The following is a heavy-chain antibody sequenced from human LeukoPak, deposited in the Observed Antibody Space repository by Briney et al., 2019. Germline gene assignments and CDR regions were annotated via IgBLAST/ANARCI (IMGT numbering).Heavy chain of an antibody. CDR3: AREVAGFGELVFDY. D-gene: IGHD3-10*01. Sequence: SETLSLTCTVSGYSISSGYYWGWIRQPPGKGREWIGSIYHSGSTYYNPSLKSRVTISVDTSKNQFSLKLSSVTAADTAVYYCAREVAGFGELVFDYWGQGTLVTVSS. CDR2: IYHSGST. J-gene: IGHJ4*02. CDR1: GYSISSGYY. V-gene: IGHV4-38-2*02.